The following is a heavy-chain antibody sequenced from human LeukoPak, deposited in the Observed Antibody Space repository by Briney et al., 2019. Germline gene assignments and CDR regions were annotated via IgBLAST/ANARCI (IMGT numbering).Heavy chain of an antibody. Sequence: GGSLRLSCAASGFTFSSYAMSWVRQAPGKGLEWVSAISGSGGSTYYADSVKGRFTISRDNSKNTVHLQMNSLRAEDTAVYYCTRVYYGSGSYSGPIEYWGQGTLVTVSS. CDR3: TRVYYGSGSYSGPIEY. V-gene: IGHV3-23*01. J-gene: IGHJ4*02. CDR2: ISGSGGST. CDR1: GFTFSSYA. D-gene: IGHD3-10*01.